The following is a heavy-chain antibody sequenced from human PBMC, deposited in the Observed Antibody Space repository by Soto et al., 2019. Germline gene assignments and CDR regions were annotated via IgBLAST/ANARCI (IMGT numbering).Heavy chain of an antibody. CDR3: ARDKIVATGYYYGMDV. CDR2: INPNSGGT. CDR1: GYTFTGYY. Sequence: VASVKVSCKASGYTFTGYYMHWVRQAPGQGLEWMGWINPNSGGTNYAQKFQGWVTMTRDTSISTAYMELSRLRSDDTAVYYCARDKIVATGYYYGMDVWGQGTTVTVSS. J-gene: IGHJ6*02. V-gene: IGHV1-2*04. D-gene: IGHD5-12*01.